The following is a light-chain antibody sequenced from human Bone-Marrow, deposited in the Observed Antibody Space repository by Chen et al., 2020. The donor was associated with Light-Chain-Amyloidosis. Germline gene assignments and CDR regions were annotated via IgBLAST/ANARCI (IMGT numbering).Light chain of an antibody. CDR2: DDS. J-gene: IGLJ3*02. CDR3: QVWDRSSVRPV. CDR1: NIGSTS. V-gene: IGLV3-21*02. Sequence: SYVLNQPSSVSVAPGQTATIACGGNNIGSTSVHWYQQTPGQAPLLVVYDDSDRPSGIPGRLSGSDAGNTATLTISWVEAVDEADYYWQVWDRSSVRPVFGGGTKLTVL.